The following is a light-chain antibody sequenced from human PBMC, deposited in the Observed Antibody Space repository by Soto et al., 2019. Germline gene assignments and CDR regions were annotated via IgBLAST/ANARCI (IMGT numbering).Light chain of an antibody. CDR2: DTF. CDR1: QIVTSS. CDR3: QLRSDWPPTYT. J-gene: IGKJ2*01. Sequence: EIVLKQSPATLSLSPGTGDTLSCRASQIVTSSFAWYQQRPGQAPRLLIYDTFTRATGIPARFSAKGAGTDFTLTLSSLEPEDSAVYFCQLRSDWPPTYTFGQGTKLE. V-gene: IGKV3-11*01.